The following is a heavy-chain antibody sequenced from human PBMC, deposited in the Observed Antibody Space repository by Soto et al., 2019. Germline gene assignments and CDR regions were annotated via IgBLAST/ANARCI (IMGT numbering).Heavy chain of an antibody. CDR2: IWYDGSNK. J-gene: IGHJ4*02. V-gene: IGHV3-33*01. CDR1: GFTFSSYG. D-gene: IGHD2-2*01. CDR3: ERAGYYISTSCRAGYFDY. Sequence: QVQLVESGGGVVQPGRSLRLSCAASGFTFSSYGMHWVRQAPGKGLEWVAVIWYDGSNKYYADSVKGRFTISRDNSKNTMYLQMNSLRAEDTAVYYCERAGYYISTSCRAGYFDYWGQGTLVTVSS.